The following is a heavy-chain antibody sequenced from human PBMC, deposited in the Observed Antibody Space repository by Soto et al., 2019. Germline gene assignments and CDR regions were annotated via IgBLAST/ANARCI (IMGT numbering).Heavy chain of an antibody. V-gene: IGHV3-33*01. CDR3: ARDDSLPDKGFEV. D-gene: IGHD2-15*01. CDR2: IGKEGSRQ. J-gene: IGHJ3*01. CDR1: GFTFRNYG. Sequence: QVQLVESGGGVVQPGRSLTLSCAASGFTFRNYGMHWVRQAPGKGLEWVALIGKEGSRQMYADSVKGRFTISRDNSGNTLYLQLHSLRVADTGLYYCARDDSLPDKGFEVWGQGTTVTVSS.